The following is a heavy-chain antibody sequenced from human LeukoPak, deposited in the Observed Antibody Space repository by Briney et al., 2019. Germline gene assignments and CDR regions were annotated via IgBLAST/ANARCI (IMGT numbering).Heavy chain of an antibody. Sequence: PGGSLRLSCAASGFTFSSYAMSWVRQAPGKGLEWVSGINWNGGSTGYADSVKGRFTISRDNAENLLYLQMNSLRAEDTALYYCAREGSRGTWDAFGIWGQGTMVTVSS. D-gene: IGHD1-7*01. CDR2: INWNGGST. CDR1: GFTFSSYA. J-gene: IGHJ3*02. CDR3: AREGSRGTWDAFGI. V-gene: IGHV3-20*04.